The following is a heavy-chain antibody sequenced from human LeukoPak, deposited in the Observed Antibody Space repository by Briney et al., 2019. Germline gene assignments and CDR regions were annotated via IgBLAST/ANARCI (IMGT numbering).Heavy chain of an antibody. CDR2: IRSKANSYAT. D-gene: IGHD3-10*01. J-gene: IGHJ4*02. CDR3: THYDSGSSYTNDY. Sequence: PGGSLRLSCGASGFXFSASDMHWVRQASGRGLEWVGRIRSKANSYATAYAASVEGRFAISRDDSKNTAYLQMNSLKTEDTAVYFCTHYDSGSSYTNDYWGQGTLVTVSS. V-gene: IGHV3-73*01. CDR1: GFXFSASD.